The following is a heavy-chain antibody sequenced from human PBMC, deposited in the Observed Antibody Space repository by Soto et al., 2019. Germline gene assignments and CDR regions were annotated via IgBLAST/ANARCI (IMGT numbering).Heavy chain of an antibody. D-gene: IGHD2-21*01. CDR2: ITSNGGNT. J-gene: IGHJ6*02. CDR1: GFTLSSYA. CDR3: ARRIPFGYGMDV. V-gene: IGHV3-64*01. Sequence: EVQLVESGGGLVQPGGSLRLSCAASGFTLSSYAMHWVRQAPGKGLEYVSDITSNGGNTDYASSVKGRFTISRDNSKNTLYLQMGSLRAEDMAVYYCARRIPFGYGMDVWGQGTTVTVSS.